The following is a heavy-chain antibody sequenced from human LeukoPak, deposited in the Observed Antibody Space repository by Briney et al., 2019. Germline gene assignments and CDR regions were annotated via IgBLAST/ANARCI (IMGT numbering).Heavy chain of an antibody. CDR3: ARGWRDYLFDY. J-gene: IGHJ4*02. D-gene: IGHD5-24*01. V-gene: IGHV4-30-2*01. CDR2: IYHSGST. Sequence: PSQTLSLTCAVSGGSISSGGHSWSWIRQPPGKGLEWIGYIYHSGSTYYNPSLKSRVTISVDRSKNQFSLKLSSVTAADTAVYYCARGWRDYLFDYWGQGTLVTVSS. CDR1: GGSISSGGHS.